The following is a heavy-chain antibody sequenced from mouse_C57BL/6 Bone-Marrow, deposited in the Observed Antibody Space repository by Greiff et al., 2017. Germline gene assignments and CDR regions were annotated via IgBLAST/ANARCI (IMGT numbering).Heavy chain of an antibody. D-gene: IGHD3-2*02. J-gene: IGHJ3*01. V-gene: IGHV8-8*01. CDR2: IWWDDDK. CDR3: ARISDSSGYRFAY. Sequence: QVTLKVSGPGILQPSQTLSLTCSFSGFSLSTSGMGVGWIRQPPGKGLEWLAHIWWDDDKYYNPALKSRLTISKDTSKNQVFLKIASVDTADTATDYCARISDSSGYRFAYWGQGTLVTVSA. CDR1: GFSLSTSGMG.